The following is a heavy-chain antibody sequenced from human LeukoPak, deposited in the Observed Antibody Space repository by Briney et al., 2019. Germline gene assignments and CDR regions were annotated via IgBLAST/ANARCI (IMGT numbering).Heavy chain of an antibody. CDR1: GGSISSYY. CDR3: ARHYPYYYDSSGYYSGGMDV. Sequence: SETLSLTCTVSGGSISSYYWSWIRQPPGKGLEWIGYIYYSGSTNYNPSLKSRVTISVDTSKNQFSLKLSSVTAADTAVYYCARHYPYYYDSSGYYSGGMDVWGQGTTVTVSS. D-gene: IGHD3-22*01. J-gene: IGHJ6*02. V-gene: IGHV4-59*08. CDR2: IYYSGST.